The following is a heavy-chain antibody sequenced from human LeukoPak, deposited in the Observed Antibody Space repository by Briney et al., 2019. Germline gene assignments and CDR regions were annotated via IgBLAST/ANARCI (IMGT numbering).Heavy chain of an antibody. V-gene: IGHV4-59*08. CDR2: FYYSGST. J-gene: IGHJ3*02. CDR3: ARRPRGYYDSSGNRGYAFDI. CDR1: GASISSYY. D-gene: IGHD3-22*01. Sequence: SETLSLTCTVSGASISSYYWSWIRQPPGKGLEWIGYFYYSGSTHYNPSLKSRVTISVDTSKNQFSLKLSSVTAADTAVYYCARRPRGYYDSSGNRGYAFDIWGQGTMVTVSS.